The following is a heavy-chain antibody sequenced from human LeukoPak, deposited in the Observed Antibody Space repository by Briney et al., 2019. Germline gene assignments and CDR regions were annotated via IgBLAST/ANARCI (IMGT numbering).Heavy chain of an antibody. V-gene: IGHV3-53*01. CDR3: AGDTHSSSWYDH. J-gene: IGHJ5*02. D-gene: IGHD6-13*01. Sequence: SGGSLRLSCAASGFTFSNYAMSWVRQAPGKGLEWVSSIYSDGNTYYADSVKGRFTISRDSSRNTLYLQMNSLRVEDSAVYYCAGDTHSSSWYDHWGQGTLVTVSS. CDR2: IYSDGNT. CDR1: GFTFSNYA.